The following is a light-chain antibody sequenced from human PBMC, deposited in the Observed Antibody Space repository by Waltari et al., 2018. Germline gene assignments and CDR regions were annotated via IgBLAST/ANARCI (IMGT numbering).Light chain of an antibody. CDR1: KLGDKY. V-gene: IGLV3-1*01. CDR2: QDS. CDR3: QAWDSSTVV. J-gene: IGLJ2*01. Sequence: SYELTQPPSVSVSPGQTASITCSGDKLGDKYACWYQQKPGQSPGLVIYQDSKRPSGFPERFSGSNSGNTATLTISGTQAMDEADYYCQAWDSSTVVFGGGTKLTVL.